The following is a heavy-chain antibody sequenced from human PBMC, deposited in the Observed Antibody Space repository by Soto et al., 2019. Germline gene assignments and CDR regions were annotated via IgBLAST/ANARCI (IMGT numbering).Heavy chain of an antibody. Sequence: EVQLLESGGGLVQPGGSLRLSCAASGFTFSSYWMSWVRQAPGKGLEWVANIKQDGSEKYYVDSVKGRFTISRDNAKNSLYLQMNSLRAEDTAVYYCARSRGYNWNYGGYWGQGTLVTVSS. CDR2: IKQDGSEK. D-gene: IGHD1-7*01. CDR3: ARSRGYNWNYGGY. V-gene: IGHV3-7*03. CDR1: GFTFSSYW. J-gene: IGHJ4*02.